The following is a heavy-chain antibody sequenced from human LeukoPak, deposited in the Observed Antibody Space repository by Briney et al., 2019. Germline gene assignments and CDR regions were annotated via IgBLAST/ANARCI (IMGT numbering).Heavy chain of an antibody. CDR1: GGSISSGGYY. CDR3: ARGSGYAFPPAPFDY. J-gene: IGHJ4*02. Sequence: SETLSLTRTVSGGSISSGGYYWSWIRQHPGKGLEWIGYIYYSGSTYYNPSLKSRVTISVDTSKNQFSLKLSSVTAADTAVYYCARGSGYAFPPAPFDYWGQGTLVTVSS. D-gene: IGHD3-3*01. CDR2: IYYSGST. V-gene: IGHV4-31*03.